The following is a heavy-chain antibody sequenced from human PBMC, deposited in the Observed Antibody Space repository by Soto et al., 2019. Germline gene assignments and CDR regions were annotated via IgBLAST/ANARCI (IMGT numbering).Heavy chain of an antibody. Sequence: EVQLVESGGGLVKPGESLRLSCVASGFPFTTVWMNWVRQAPGKGPEWLGRVKTKAEGATTDYAAPAKGRFTILRDDSINTVYLQMTSLRNEDTALYYCTSRIRTTNDNWGQGTLVTVSS. CDR2: VKTKAEGATT. CDR3: TSRIRTTNDN. CDR1: GFPFTTVW. D-gene: IGHD1-1*01. V-gene: IGHV3-15*07. J-gene: IGHJ4*02.